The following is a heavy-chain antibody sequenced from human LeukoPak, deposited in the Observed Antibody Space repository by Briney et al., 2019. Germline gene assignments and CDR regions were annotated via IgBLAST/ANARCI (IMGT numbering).Heavy chain of an antibody. CDR1: GGSISSSSYY. D-gene: IGHD3-3*01. CDR3: ARHDLPMKKIRSQPDY. V-gene: IGHV4-39*01. J-gene: IGHJ4*02. Sequence: SETLSLTCTVSGGSISSSSYYWGWIRQPPGKGLEWIGSIYYSGSTYYNPSLKSRVTISVDTSKNQFSLKLSSVTAADTAVYYCARHDLPMKKIRSQPDYWGQGTLVTVSS. CDR2: IYYSGST.